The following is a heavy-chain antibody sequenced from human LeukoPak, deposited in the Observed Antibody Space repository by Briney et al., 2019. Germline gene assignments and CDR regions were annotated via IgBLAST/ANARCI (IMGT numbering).Heavy chain of an antibody. V-gene: IGHV4-4*07. CDR2: IYTSGST. J-gene: IGHJ3*02. CDR3: ARAPSSGWSWVGAFDI. CDR1: GGSISSYY. Sequence: SETLSLTCTVSGGSISSYYWSWIRQPAGKGLEWIGRIYTSGSTNYNPSLKSRVTMSVDTSKNQFSLKLSSVTAADTAVYYCARAPSSGWSWVGAFDIWGQGTMVTVSS. D-gene: IGHD6-19*01.